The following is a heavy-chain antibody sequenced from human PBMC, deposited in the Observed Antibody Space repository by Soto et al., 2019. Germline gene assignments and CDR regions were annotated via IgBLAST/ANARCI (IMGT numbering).Heavy chain of an antibody. CDR1: GASISSGGFY. Sequence: QVQLQESGPGLVQPSQTLSLTCTVSGASISSGGFYWSWIRQFPGKGLEWIGYIDYRGRTFYNPSLKSRATISRDTSKSHFSLNVKSVTAADTAVFYCARVTAAGSRWFDSWGRGTLGTFSS. D-gene: IGHD6-13*01. J-gene: IGHJ5*01. CDR3: ARVTAAGSRWFDS. V-gene: IGHV4-31*03. CDR2: IDYRGRT.